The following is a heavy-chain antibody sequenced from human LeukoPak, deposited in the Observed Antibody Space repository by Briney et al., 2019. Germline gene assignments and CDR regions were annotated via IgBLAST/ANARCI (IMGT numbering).Heavy chain of an antibody. D-gene: IGHD3-10*01. Sequence: SETLSLTCTVSGGSISSSSYYWGWIRQPPGKGLEWIGSIYYSGSTYYNPSLKSRVTISVDTSKNQFSLKLSSVTAADTAVYYCARGWTFGTYYYGSGSSYYFDYWGQGTLVTVSS. V-gene: IGHV4-39*07. CDR1: GGSISSSSYY. CDR3: ARGWTFGTYYYGSGSSYYFDY. CDR2: IYYSGST. J-gene: IGHJ4*02.